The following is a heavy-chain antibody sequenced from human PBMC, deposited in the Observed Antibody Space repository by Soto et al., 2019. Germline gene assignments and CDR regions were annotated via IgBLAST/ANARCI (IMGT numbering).Heavy chain of an antibody. Sequence: VGSLRLSCAASGFSFSSYWMHCVRQAPGKVLVWVSRVNNAGTDKIYADSVKGRFTISRDNAKNMVCLEMNSLRAEDRCVYYCPKSMSGAFVYWGQGTLVAVSS. J-gene: IGHJ4*02. CDR1: GFSFSSYW. CDR2: VNNAGTDK. CDR3: PKSMSGAFVY. V-gene: IGHV3-74*01. D-gene: IGHD1-26*01.